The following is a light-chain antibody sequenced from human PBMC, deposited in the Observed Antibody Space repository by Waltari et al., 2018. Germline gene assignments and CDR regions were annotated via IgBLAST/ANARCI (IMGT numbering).Light chain of an antibody. CDR1: SSNIGAGYD. J-gene: IGLJ2*01. CDR3: QSSDSSLRVV. CDR2: GNN. V-gene: IGLV1-40*01. Sequence: QSGLTQPPSVSGAPGQRVTISCTGSSSNIGAGYDVHWYRQLPGTTPQLLIYGNNNRPSGGPDRFSGSNSGTSASLAITGLQAEDEADYYCQSSDSSLRVVFGGGTRLTVL.